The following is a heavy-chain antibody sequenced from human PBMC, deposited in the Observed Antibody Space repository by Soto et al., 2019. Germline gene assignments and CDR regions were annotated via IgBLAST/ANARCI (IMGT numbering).Heavy chain of an antibody. J-gene: IGHJ4*02. CDR1: GFNVFSNY. CDR2: IYADGST. Sequence: GGSLRLSCAASGFNVFSNYMSWVRQAPGKGLEWVSGIYADGSTYYADSLKGRLAISRDNSKNNLYLQMNSLRAEDTAVYYCASWRLLSGSEYYVDYWGQGTLVTVSS. V-gene: IGHV3-53*01. D-gene: IGHD5-12*01. CDR3: ASWRLLSGSEYYVDY.